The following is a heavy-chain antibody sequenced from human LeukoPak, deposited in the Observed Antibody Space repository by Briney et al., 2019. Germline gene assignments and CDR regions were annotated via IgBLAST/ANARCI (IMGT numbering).Heavy chain of an antibody. CDR2: INPNSGGT. D-gene: IGHD5-24*01. Sequence: ASVKVSCKASGYTFTGYYMHWVRQAPGQGLEWMGWINPNSGGTNYAQKFQGRVTMTRDTSISTAYMELSRLRSDDTAVYYCARAAEMATIGMNYWGKGTLVTVS. CDR1: GYTFTGYY. CDR3: ARAAEMATIGMNY. J-gene: IGHJ4*02. V-gene: IGHV1-2*02.